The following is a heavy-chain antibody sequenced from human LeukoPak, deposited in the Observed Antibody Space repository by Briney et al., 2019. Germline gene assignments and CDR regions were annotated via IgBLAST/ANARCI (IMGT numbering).Heavy chain of an antibody. D-gene: IGHD3-16*01. CDR2: INHSGST. J-gene: IGHJ4*02. Sequence: PSETLSLTCAVYGGSFSGYYWSWIRQPPGKGLEWIGEINHSGSTNYNPSLKSRVTISVDTSKNQFSLKLSSVTAADTAVCYCARANYDYVWGSLQRNFDYWGQGTLVTVSS. CDR1: GGSFSGYY. CDR3: ARANYDYVWGSLQRNFDY. V-gene: IGHV4-34*01.